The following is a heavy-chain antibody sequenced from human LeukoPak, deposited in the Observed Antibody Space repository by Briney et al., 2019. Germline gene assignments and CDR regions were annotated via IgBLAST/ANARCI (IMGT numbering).Heavy chain of an antibody. CDR1: GGSITNNY. CDR2: IYTSGST. CDR3: ARDPYCSSTSCYTGWFDP. D-gene: IGHD2-2*02. Sequence: SETLSLTCTVSGGSITNNYWAWIRRPAGKGLEWIGRIYTSGSTNYNPSLKSRVTMSVDTSKNQFSLKLSSVTAADTAVYYCARDPYCSSTSCYTGWFDPWGQGTLVTVSS. V-gene: IGHV4-4*07. J-gene: IGHJ5*02.